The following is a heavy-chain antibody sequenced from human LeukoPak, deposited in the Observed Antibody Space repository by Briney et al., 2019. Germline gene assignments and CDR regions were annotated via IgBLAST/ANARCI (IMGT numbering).Heavy chain of an antibody. CDR2: IYPGDSDT. D-gene: IGHD2-21*02. V-gene: IGHV5-51*01. J-gene: IGHJ3*02. CDR3: ARIPVVVTATGGAFDI. CDR1: GYSFTSYW. Sequence: GESLQISCKGSGYSFTSYWIGWVRQMPGKGLEWMGIIYPGDSDTRYSPSFQGQVTISANKSISTAYLQWSSLKASDTAMYYCARIPVVVTATGGAFDIWGQGTMVTVSS.